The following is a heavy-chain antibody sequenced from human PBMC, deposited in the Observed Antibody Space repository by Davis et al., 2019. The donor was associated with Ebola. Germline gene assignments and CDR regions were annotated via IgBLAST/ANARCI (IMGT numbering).Heavy chain of an antibody. CDR3: TRWNSGWFHDY. D-gene: IGHD6-19*01. CDR1: GFTFSSYG. V-gene: IGHV3-33*01. J-gene: IGHJ4*02. Sequence: GGSLRLSCEASGFTFSSYGMHWVRQAQGKGLEWVAVIWYDGSNKYYADSVKGRFTISRDNSKNTLYLQMNSLRAEDTAVYYCTRWNSGWFHDYWGQGTLVTVSS. CDR2: IWYDGSNK.